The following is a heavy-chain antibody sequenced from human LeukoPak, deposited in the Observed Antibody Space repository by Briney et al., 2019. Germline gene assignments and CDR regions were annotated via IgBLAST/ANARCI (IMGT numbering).Heavy chain of an antibody. J-gene: IGHJ3*02. D-gene: IGHD3-22*01. Sequence: SETLSLTCTVSGGSISSYYWSWIRQPAGKGLEWIGRIYTSGSTNYNPSLKSRVTMSVDTSKNQFSLKLSSVTAADTAVYYCARDRYYDSSGYYNLHFDIWGQGTMVTVSS. V-gene: IGHV4-4*07. CDR1: GGSISSYY. CDR2: IYTSGST. CDR3: ARDRYYDSSGYYNLHFDI.